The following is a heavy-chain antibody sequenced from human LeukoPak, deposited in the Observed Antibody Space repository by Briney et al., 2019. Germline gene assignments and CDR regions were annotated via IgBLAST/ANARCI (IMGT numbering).Heavy chain of an antibody. CDR1: AYTFTYND. Sequence: GASVKVSCKASAYTFTYNDINWVRQATGQGLEWMGWMNPGTANTGYSQKFQGSLAMTADTSINTAYMELSGLTSEDTAVYYCARGRAAADWGQGTLVTVSS. CDR2: MNPGTANT. D-gene: IGHD2-15*01. J-gene: IGHJ4*02. CDR3: ARGRAAAD. V-gene: IGHV1-8*01.